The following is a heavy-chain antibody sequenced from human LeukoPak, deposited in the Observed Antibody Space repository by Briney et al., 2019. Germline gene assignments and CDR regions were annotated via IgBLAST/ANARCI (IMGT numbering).Heavy chain of an antibody. J-gene: IGHJ4*02. CDR2: TNSDGSST. D-gene: IGHD3-22*01. CDR1: GFTFSGHW. Sequence: TGGSLRLSCAVSGFTFSGHWMFWVRQAPGKGLVWVSSTNSDGSSTGYTDSVKGRFTVSRDNAKNSLYLQMNSLRAEDTAVYYCARDSSGYYLANYFDYWGQGTLVTVSS. CDR3: ARDSSGYYLANYFDY. V-gene: IGHV3-74*01.